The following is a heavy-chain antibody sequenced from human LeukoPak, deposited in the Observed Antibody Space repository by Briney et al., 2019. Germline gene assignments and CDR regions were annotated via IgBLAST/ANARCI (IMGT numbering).Heavy chain of an antibody. V-gene: IGHV3-21*01. J-gene: IGHJ4*02. CDR1: GFTFSSYS. CDR2: ISSSSSYI. Sequence: GGSLRLSCAASGFTFSSYSMNWVRQAPGKGLEWVSSISSSSSYIYYADSVKGRFTTSRDNAKNSLYLQMNSLRAEDTAVYYCANLYSSSSAFGYWGQGTLVTVSS. CDR3: ANLYSSSSAFGY. D-gene: IGHD6-6*01.